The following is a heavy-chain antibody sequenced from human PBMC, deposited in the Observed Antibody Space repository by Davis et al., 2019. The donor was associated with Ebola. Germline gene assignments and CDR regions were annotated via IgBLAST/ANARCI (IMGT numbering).Heavy chain of an antibody. CDR1: GDSISYYY. CDR2: IYYSRST. J-gene: IGHJ4*02. CDR3: ARSGYTGYDPRINFDY. V-gene: IGHV4-59*01. Sequence: MPSETLSLTCTVSGDSISYYYWSWIRQPPGRGLEWIGYIYYSRSTDYNPSLKSRVTISVDTSKNQFSLKLSSVTAADTAVYYCARSGYTGYDPRINFDYWGQGTLVTVSS. D-gene: IGHD5-12*01.